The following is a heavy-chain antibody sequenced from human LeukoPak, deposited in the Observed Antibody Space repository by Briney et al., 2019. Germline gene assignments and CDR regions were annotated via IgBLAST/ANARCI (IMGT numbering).Heavy chain of an antibody. CDR2: IWYDGSNK. J-gene: IGHJ3*02. V-gene: IGHV3-33*01. Sequence: GGSLRLSCAASGFTFSSYGMHWVREAPGKGLEWVADIWYDGSNKYYADSVKGRFTISRDNSKNTLYLQMNSLRAEDTAVYYCARDHFYDSSGPNAFDIWGQGTMVTVSS. CDR1: GFTFSSYG. CDR3: ARDHFYDSSGPNAFDI. D-gene: IGHD3-22*01.